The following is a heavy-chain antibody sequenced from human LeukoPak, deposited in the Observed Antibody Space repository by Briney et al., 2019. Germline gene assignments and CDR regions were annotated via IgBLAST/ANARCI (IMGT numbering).Heavy chain of an antibody. CDR2: IRVSGST. Sequence: GGSLRLSCTTSGFTFSSYALSWVRQAPGKGLEWVSGIRVSGSTYYPDSVKGRFTISRDNAKNTVYLQMNSLRVEDTAVYYCLRDVVRGGQGTLVIVSS. D-gene: IGHD3-10*01. CDR3: LRDVVR. CDR1: GFTFSSYA. J-gene: IGHJ4*02. V-gene: IGHV3-23*01.